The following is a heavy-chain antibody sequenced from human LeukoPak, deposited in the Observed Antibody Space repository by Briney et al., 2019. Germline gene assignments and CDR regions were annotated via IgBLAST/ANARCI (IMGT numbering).Heavy chain of an antibody. D-gene: IGHD4-17*01. CDR1: GFTFSSYA. Sequence: GGSLRLSCAASGFTFSSYAMHWVRQAPGKGLEWVAVISYDGSNKYYADSVKGRFTISRDNSKNTLYLQMNSLRAEDTAVYYRARVSQSYGDYLASLKYWGQGTLVTVSS. J-gene: IGHJ4*02. V-gene: IGHV3-30*04. CDR2: ISYDGSNK. CDR3: ARVSQSYGDYLASLKY.